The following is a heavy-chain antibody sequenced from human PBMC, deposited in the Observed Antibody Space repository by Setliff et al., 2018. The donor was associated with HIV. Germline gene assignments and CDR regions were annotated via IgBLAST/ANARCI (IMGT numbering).Heavy chain of an antibody. D-gene: IGHD2-15*01. V-gene: IGHV3-43D*04. CDR1: GFSFDDYA. CDR3: AKGRVYGGSCLGGMDV. Sequence: GGSLRLSCAASGFSFDDYAMYWVRQAPGKGLEWVSLISWDGGSTYYADSVKGRFTTSRDNSKNSLYLQMNSLRPEDTALYYCAKGRVYGGSCLGGMDVWGQGTTVTSP. CDR2: ISWDGGST. J-gene: IGHJ6*02.